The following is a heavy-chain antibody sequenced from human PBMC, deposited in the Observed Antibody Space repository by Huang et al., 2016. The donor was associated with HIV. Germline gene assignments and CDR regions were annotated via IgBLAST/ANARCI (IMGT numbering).Heavy chain of an antibody. J-gene: IGHJ3*02. V-gene: IGHV5-51*01. CDR3: ARPIYYGSSGQPSDGFDI. CDR1: GYTFTSYW. Sequence: EVNLVQSGAEVRKPGESLKISCKASGYTFTSYWIGWVRQMPGKGLEWMGTKYPEDSEIRDSPSCQGQVTISVDRSIRTAYLQWSSLKASDTAVYYGARPIYYGSSGQPSDGFDIWGQGTMITVSS. D-gene: IGHD3-22*01. CDR2: KYPEDSEI.